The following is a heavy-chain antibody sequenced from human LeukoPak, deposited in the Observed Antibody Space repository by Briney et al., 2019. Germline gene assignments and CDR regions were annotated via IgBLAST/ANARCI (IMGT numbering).Heavy chain of an antibody. CDR1: GYTFTGYY. V-gene: IGHV1-2*02. CDR2: INPNSGGT. J-gene: IGHJ4*02. Sequence: ASVKVSCKTSGYTFTGYYIHWVRQAPGQGLEWMGWINPNSGGTNYAQKFQGRVTMTRDTSISTAYMELSRLTSDDTAVYYCARDAIVRDYSNSDYWGQGTLVTVSS. CDR3: ARDAIVRDYSNSDY. D-gene: IGHD4-11*01.